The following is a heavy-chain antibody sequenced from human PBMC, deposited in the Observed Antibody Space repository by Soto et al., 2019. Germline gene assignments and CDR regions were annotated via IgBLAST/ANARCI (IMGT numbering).Heavy chain of an antibody. J-gene: IGHJ5*02. CDR2: ISAYNGNT. CDR1: GYTFTSYG. V-gene: IGHV1-18*04. CDR3: ASDPPYCRSTSCYHDFPWFDP. Sequence: ASVKVSCKASGYTFTSYGISWVRQAPGQGLEWMGWISAYNGNTNSAQKLQGRVTMTTDTSTSTAYMELRIVRSDDTAVYYCASDPPYCRSTSCYHDFPWFDPLGQGALVTVSS. D-gene: IGHD2-2*01.